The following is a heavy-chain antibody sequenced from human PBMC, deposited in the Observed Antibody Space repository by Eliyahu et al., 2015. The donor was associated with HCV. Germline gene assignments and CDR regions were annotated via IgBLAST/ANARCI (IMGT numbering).Heavy chain of an antibody. CDR3: TRDPEALDF. V-gene: IGHV3-48*01. CDR2: IRRSGDII. Sequence: EVQLVESGGGLVQPGGSLRLSCAASGFTFSSYSMNWVRQASGEGAGGVSYIRRSGDIIHYADSVKGRFTISRDNAKNSLYLQMNSLRAEDTAVYYCTRDPEALDFWGQGTPSPSPQ. J-gene: IGHJ4*02. CDR1: GFTFSSYS.